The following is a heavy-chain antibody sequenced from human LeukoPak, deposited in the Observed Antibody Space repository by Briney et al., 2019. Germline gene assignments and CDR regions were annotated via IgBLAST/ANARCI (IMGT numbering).Heavy chain of an antibody. Sequence: SETLSLTCAVSGGSISSSNWWSWVRQPPGKGLEWSGEIYHSGSTNYNPSLKSRVTISVDKSKNQFSLKLSSVTAADTAVYYCARFEDGDSNPFDYWGQGTLVTVSS. CDR1: GGSISSSNW. CDR3: ARFEDGDSNPFDY. J-gene: IGHJ4*02. D-gene: IGHD4-17*01. CDR2: IYHSGST. V-gene: IGHV4-4*02.